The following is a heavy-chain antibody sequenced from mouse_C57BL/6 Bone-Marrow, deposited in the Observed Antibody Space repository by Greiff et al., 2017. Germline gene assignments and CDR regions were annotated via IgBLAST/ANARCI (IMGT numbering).Heavy chain of an antibody. CDR3: ARFNHYWYFDV. Sequence: QVQLQQSGPELVKPGASVKISCKASGYAFSSSWMNWVKQRPGKGLEWIGRIYPGDGDTNYNGKFKGKATLTADKSSSTAYMQLSSLTSEDSAVYFCARFNHYWYFDVWGTGTTVTVSS. CDR1: GYAFSSSW. CDR2: IYPGDGDT. J-gene: IGHJ1*03. V-gene: IGHV1-82*01.